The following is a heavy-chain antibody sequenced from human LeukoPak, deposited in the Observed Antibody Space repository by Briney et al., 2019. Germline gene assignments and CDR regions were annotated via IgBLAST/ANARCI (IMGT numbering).Heavy chain of an antibody. CDR3: AKDPLGAGSYYFYYYYGMDV. CDR1: GFTVSSNY. J-gene: IGHJ6*02. V-gene: IGHV3-53*01. D-gene: IGHD1-26*01. CDR2: IYSGGST. Sequence: GGSLRLSCAASGFTVSSNYMSWVRQAPGKGLEWVSVIYSGGSTYYADSVKGRFTISRDNSKNTLYLQMNSLRAEDTAVYYCAKDPLGAGSYYFYYYYGMDVWGQGTTVTVSS.